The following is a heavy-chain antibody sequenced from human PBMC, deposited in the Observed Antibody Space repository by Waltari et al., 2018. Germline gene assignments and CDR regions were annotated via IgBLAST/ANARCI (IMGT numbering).Heavy chain of an antibody. CDR3: AKDHLESGSYPYYYYGMDV. Sequence: QVQLQESGPGLVKPSQTLSLTCTVSGGSISSGGYYWSWIRQHPGKGLEWIGYIYHSGSTYYNPSLKSRVTISVDRSKNQFSLKLSSVTAADTAVYYCAKDHLESGSYPYYYYGMDVWGQGTTVTVSS. V-gene: IGHV4-31*03. CDR1: GGSISSGGYY. CDR2: IYHSGST. D-gene: IGHD1-26*01. J-gene: IGHJ6*02.